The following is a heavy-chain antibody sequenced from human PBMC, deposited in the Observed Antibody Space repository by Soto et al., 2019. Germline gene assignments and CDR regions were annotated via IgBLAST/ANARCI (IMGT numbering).Heavy chain of an antibody. D-gene: IGHD4-17*01. CDR3: AKEIQPIYGDYVTHSQKDHFHSYIDF. J-gene: IGHJ6*03. CDR2: VTGSGSST. Sequence: GGSLRLSCAASGFTFSIYAMSWFRQAPGKGLEWVSAVTGSGSSTYYADSVKGRFTISRDNSKNTLYLQMNSLRAEDTAVYYCAKEIQPIYGDYVTHSQKDHFHSYIDFWGKGTMVTVSS. CDR1: GFTFSIYA. V-gene: IGHV3-23*01.